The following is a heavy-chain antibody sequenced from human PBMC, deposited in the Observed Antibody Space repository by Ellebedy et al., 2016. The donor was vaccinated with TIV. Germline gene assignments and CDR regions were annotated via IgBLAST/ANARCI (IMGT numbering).Heavy chain of an antibody. J-gene: IGHJ5*02. Sequence: AASVKVSCKASGGTFSSYAISWVRQAPGQGLEWMGRIIPILGIANYAQKFQGRVTITADKSTSTVYMELSSLRSEDTAVYYCARVGGSGKHIPLDPWGQGTLVTVSS. D-gene: IGHD3-10*01. CDR2: IIPILGIA. CDR3: ARVGGSGKHIPLDP. V-gene: IGHV1-69*04. CDR1: GGTFSSYA.